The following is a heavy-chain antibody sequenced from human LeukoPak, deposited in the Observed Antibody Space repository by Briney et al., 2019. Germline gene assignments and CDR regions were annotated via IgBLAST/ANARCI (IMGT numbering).Heavy chain of an antibody. CDR2: INPNSGGT. D-gene: IGHD2-2*01. V-gene: IGHV1-2*02. J-gene: IGHJ4*02. CDR3: ARDLGYCSSTSCYGSDY. Sequence: GASVKVSCKASGSTFTGYYMHWVRQAPGQGLEWMGWINPNSGGTNYAQKFQGRVTMTRDTSISTAYMELSRLRSDDTAVYYCARDLGYCSSTSCYGSDYWGQGTLVTVSS. CDR1: GSTFTGYY.